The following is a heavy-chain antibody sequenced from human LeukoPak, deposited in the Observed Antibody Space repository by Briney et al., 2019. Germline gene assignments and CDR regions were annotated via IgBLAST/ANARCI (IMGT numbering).Heavy chain of an antibody. V-gene: IGHV1-69*13. CDR1: GGTFSSYA. CDR2: IIPIFGTA. CDR3: ARGNWNYAKFDY. J-gene: IGHJ4*02. Sequence: ASVKVSCKASGGTFSSYAISWVRQAPGQGLEWMGGIIPIFGTANYAQKFQGRATITADESTSTAYMELSSLRSEDTAVYYCARGNWNYAKFDYWGQGTLVTVSS. D-gene: IGHD1-7*01.